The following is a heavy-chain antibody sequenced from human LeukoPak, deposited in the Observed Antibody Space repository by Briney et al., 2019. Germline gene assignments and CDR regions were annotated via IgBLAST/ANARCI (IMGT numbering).Heavy chain of an antibody. Sequence: GASVKVSCKASGYIITGYYLHWVRQAPGQGLEWMGRIYPKSGGTNYAQKFQGRVSMTKDTSISIAYMELSRLRSDDTAVYYCAREAYGGNPPNDAFDIWGQGTMVTVSS. CDR2: IYPKSGGT. V-gene: IGHV1-2*06. J-gene: IGHJ3*02. CDR1: GYIITGYY. D-gene: IGHD4-23*01. CDR3: AREAYGGNPPNDAFDI.